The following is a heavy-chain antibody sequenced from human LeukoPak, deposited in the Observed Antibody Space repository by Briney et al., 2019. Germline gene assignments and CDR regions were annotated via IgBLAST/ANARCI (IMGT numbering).Heavy chain of an antibody. CDR2: INPSGGST. V-gene: IGHV1-46*01. CDR3: ASTSVAAVVFDAFDI. CDR1: GYTFTSYY. D-gene: IGHD6-13*01. Sequence: ASVKVSCKASGYTFTSYYMHWVRQAPGQGLEWMGIINPSGGSTSYAQKFQGRATMTRDTSTSTVYMELSSLRSEDTAVYYCASTSVAAVVFDAFDIWGQGTMVTVSS. J-gene: IGHJ3*02.